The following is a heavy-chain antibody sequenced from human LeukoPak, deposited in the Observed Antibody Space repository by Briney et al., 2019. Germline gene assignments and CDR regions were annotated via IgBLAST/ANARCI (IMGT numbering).Heavy chain of an antibody. J-gene: IGHJ6*03. V-gene: IGHV4-61*02. D-gene: IGHD6-13*01. Sequence: SQTLSLTCTVSGRSISSGSYYWSWIRQPAGKGLEWIGRIYTSGSTNYNPSLKSRVTISVDTSKNQFSLKLSSVTAADTAVYYCAREGGQYSSSWYKPYYYYYYYMDVWGKGTTVTISS. CDR1: GRSISSGSYY. CDR3: AREGGQYSSSWYKPYYYYYYYMDV. CDR2: IYTSGST.